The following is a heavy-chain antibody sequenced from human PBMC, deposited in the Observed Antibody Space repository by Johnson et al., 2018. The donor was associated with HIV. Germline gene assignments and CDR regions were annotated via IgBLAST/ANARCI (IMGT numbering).Heavy chain of an antibody. V-gene: IGHV3-43*01. CDR3: ARLRGYSGYDSFDI. J-gene: IGHJ3*02. Sequence: VQLVESGGGVVRPGGSLRLSCAASGFTFDDYTMHWVRHAPGKGLEWVSLISWDGGSTYYADSVKGRFTISRDNSKNSLYLQLNSLRAEDTALYYCARLRGYSGYDSFDIWGQGTMVTVSS. CDR2: ISWDGGST. D-gene: IGHD5-12*01. CDR1: GFTFDDYT.